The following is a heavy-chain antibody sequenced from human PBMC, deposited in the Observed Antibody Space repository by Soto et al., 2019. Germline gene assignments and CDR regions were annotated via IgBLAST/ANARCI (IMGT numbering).Heavy chain of an antibody. D-gene: IGHD3-9*01. CDR2: IYYSGST. CDR1: GGSISSYY. V-gene: IGHV4-59*01. J-gene: IGHJ5*02. Sequence: SETLSLTCTVSGGSISSYYWSWIRQPPGKGLEWIGYIYYSGSTNYNPSLKSRVTISVDTSKNQFSPKLSSVTAADTAVYYCAXGRGYDILTGYYGWFDPWGQGTLVTVSS. CDR3: AXGRGYDILTGYYGWFDP.